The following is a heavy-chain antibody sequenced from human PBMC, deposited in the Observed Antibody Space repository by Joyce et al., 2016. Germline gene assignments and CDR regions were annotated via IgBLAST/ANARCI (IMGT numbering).Heavy chain of an antibody. CDR1: FSSSS. CDR2: ISGTSYYI. D-gene: IGHD3-16*01. J-gene: IGHJ6*02. V-gene: IGHV3-21*01. CDR3: ARGGISYYYAMDV. Sequence: FSSSSMSWFRQAPGKGLEWVAAISGTSYYIFHAETVRGRFTVSRDNAKKTLYLQMNSLRAEDSAVFYCARGGISYYYAMDVWGQGTTVTVSS.